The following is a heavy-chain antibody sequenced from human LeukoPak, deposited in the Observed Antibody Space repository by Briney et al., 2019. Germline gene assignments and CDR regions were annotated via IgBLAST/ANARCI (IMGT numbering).Heavy chain of an antibody. J-gene: IGHJ4*02. CDR1: GFTFSRYG. D-gene: IGHD6-25*01. CDR2: VSSDGSNK. Sequence: PGGSLRLSCAASGFTFSRYGMHWVRQAPGKGLEWVAVVSSDGSNKYYADSVKGRFTISRDNSKNTLYLQMNSLRAEDTAVYYCAKDKVPYSTGFYFDYWGQGTLVTVSS. CDR3: AKDKVPYSTGFYFDY. V-gene: IGHV3-30*18.